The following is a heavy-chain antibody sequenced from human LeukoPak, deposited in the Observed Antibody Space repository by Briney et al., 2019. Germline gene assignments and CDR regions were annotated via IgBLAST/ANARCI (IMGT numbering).Heavy chain of an antibody. Sequence: GGSLRLSCAASGFTFSSYSMNWVRQAPGKGLEWVSSISSSSSYICYADSVKGRFTISRDNAKNSLYLQMNGLRAEDTAVYYCARQGSSDAFDIWGQGTMVTVSS. J-gene: IGHJ3*02. CDR1: GFTFSSYS. CDR2: ISSSSSYI. V-gene: IGHV3-21*01. CDR3: ARQGSSDAFDI. D-gene: IGHD6-6*01.